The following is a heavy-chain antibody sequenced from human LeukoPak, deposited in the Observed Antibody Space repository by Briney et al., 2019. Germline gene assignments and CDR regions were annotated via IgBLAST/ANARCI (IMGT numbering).Heavy chain of an antibody. J-gene: IGHJ4*02. D-gene: IGHD2-21*02. CDR3: ANVVVTAIGLGY. V-gene: IGHV3-23*01. CDR1: GLTFSTYA. Sequence: GGSPRLSCAASGLTFSTYAMSWVRQAPGKGLEWVSAISGSGGSTYYADSVKGRFTISRDNYKNTMYLQMNSLRAEDTAVYYCANVVVTAIGLGYWGQGTLVTVSS. CDR2: ISGSGGST.